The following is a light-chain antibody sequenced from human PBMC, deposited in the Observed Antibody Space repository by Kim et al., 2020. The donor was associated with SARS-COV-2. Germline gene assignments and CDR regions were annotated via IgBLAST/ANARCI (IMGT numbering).Light chain of an antibody. CDR3: QTWGTGIRV. CDR2: LNRDGSH. CDR1: SGHSSYA. Sequence: AAVKLTCTQSSGHSSYAIAWHQQQPEKGPRYLMNLNRDGSHSKGDGIPDRFSGSSSGAERYLTISSLQSEDEADYYCQTWGTGIRVFGGGTQLTVL. V-gene: IGLV4-69*01. J-gene: IGLJ3*02.